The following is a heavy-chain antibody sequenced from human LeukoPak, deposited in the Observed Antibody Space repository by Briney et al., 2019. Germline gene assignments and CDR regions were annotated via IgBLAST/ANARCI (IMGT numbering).Heavy chain of an antibody. J-gene: IGHJ4*02. CDR3: ARVYGSTFDY. D-gene: IGHD4-17*01. Sequence: VASVKVSCKASGYTFTIDDMHWVRQAPGQGLEWMGIINPSGGSTSYAQKFQGRVTMTRDMSTSTVYMELSSLSSEDTAVYYCARVYGSTFDYWGQGTLVTVSS. CDR2: INPSGGST. V-gene: IGHV1-46*01. CDR1: GYTFTIDD.